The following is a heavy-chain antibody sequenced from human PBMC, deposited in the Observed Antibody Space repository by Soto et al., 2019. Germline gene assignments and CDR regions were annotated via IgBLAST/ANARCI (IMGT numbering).Heavy chain of an antibody. CDR3: ARRYGGTFDY. Sequence: PSETLSLTCTVSGGSISSYYWSWIRQPPGKGLEWIGYIYYSGSTNYNPSIKSRVTISVDTSKNQFSLKLSSVTAADTAVYYCARRYGGTFDYWGQGTLVTGSS. V-gene: IGHV4-59*08. CDR1: GGSISSYY. CDR2: IYYSGST. J-gene: IGHJ4*02. D-gene: IGHD2-15*01.